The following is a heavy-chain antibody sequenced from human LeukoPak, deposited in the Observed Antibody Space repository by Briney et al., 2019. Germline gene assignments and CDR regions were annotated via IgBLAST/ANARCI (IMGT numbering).Heavy chain of an antibody. Sequence: VGSLRLSCAASGFTFSDDFISWIPEAPGKGLEWLSHISSSGTGYSRDSVKGRATISRDNDKNSMYLQMSSLRAEDTDVYYCARDGGSSWYFDYWGQGTLVTVSS. D-gene: IGHD6-13*01. CDR3: ARDGGSSWYFDY. CDR2: ISSSGTG. CDR1: GFTFSDDF. V-gene: IGHV3-11*04. J-gene: IGHJ4*02.